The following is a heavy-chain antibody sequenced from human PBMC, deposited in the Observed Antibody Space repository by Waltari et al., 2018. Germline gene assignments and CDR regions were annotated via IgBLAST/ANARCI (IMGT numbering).Heavy chain of an antibody. V-gene: IGHV4-38-2*01. Sequence: VQLVESGGGLVQPGGSLRLSCAASGFIFSSYAMSWVRQAPGKGLEWIGYVYHFGSSSYNPSLKSRVTMSVDTSKRQFSLNLSSVTAADTAVYYCARHESAHYGGFDSWGRGTLVTVSA. CDR3: ARHESAHYGGFDS. CDR2: VYHFGSS. J-gene: IGHJ4*02. D-gene: IGHD4-17*01. CDR1: GFIFSSYA.